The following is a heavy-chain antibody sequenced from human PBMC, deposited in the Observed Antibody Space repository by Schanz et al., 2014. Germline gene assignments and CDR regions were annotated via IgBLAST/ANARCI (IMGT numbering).Heavy chain of an antibody. Sequence: VQLVESGGGLVQPGGSLRLSCEASGFNVGNNYMSWVRQPPGKGPEWVSAIGGDASRTYYADSVKGRFTISRDNSKSPRYPKRNSLGADDTAVYYCARPPPLVRGIAGWFGPWGQGSLVTVSS. V-gene: IGHV3-23*04. J-gene: IGHJ5*02. CDR1: GFNVGNNY. CDR3: ARPPPLVRGIAGWFGP. CDR2: IGGDASRT. D-gene: IGHD3-10*01.